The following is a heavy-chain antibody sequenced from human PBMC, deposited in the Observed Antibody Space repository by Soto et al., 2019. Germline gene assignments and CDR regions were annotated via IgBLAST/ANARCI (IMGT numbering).Heavy chain of an antibody. V-gene: IGHV1-2*04. CDR3: ARGGGTIFGVVPPYGMDV. CDR1: GYTFTGYY. J-gene: IGHJ6*02. CDR2: INPNSGGT. Sequence: GASVKVSCKASGYTFTGYYMHWVRQAPGQGLEWMGWINPNSGGTNYAQKFQGWVTMTRDTSISTAYMELSRLRSDDTAVSYCARGGGTIFGVVPPYGMDVWGHGTTVTVSS. D-gene: IGHD3-3*01.